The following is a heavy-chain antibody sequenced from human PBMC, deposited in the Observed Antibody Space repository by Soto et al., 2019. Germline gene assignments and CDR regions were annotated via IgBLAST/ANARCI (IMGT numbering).Heavy chain of an antibody. V-gene: IGHV1-69*01. J-gene: IGHJ5*02. D-gene: IGHD3-3*01. CDR2: IIPIFGTA. CDR3: ARGRRITIFGVVTDNWFDP. CDR1: GGTFSSYA. Sequence: QVQLVQSGAEVKKPGSSVKVSCKASGGTFSSYAISWVRQAPGQGLEWMGGIIPIFGTANYAQKFQGRVTITADESTSTAYMELSSLRSEDTAVYYCARGRRITIFGVVTDNWFDPGGQGTLVTVSS.